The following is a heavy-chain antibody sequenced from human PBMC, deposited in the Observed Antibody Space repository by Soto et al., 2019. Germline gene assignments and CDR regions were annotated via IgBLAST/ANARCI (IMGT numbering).Heavy chain of an antibody. D-gene: IGHD6-13*01. J-gene: IGHJ4*02. CDR3: AKDPVAAAGFHSYYFDY. Sequence: EVQVLESGGGLVQPGGSLRLSCEASGFTFSSYAMSWVRQAPGKGLEWVSAISGSAGSTYYADSVKGRFTISRDNSKNTLYLQMNSLRAEDTAVYYCAKDPVAAAGFHSYYFDYWGQGTLVTVSS. CDR2: ISGSAGST. V-gene: IGHV3-23*01. CDR1: GFTFSSYA.